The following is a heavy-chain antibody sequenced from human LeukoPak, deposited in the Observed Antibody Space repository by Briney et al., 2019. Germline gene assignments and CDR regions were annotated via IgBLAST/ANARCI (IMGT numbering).Heavy chain of an antibody. V-gene: IGHV1-69*06. D-gene: IGHD3-9*01. CDR1: GGTFSSYA. CDR3: ARGSYEMLTGNRNWFDP. CDR2: FIPINGTA. J-gene: IGHJ5*02. Sequence: GSSVKVSCKASGGTFSSYAIRWVRQAPGQGLEWMGGFIPINGTAIYAQKLQGRVTITADTSTSTAYMELSSLRSEDTAVYYCARGSYEMLTGNRNWFDPWGQGTLVTVSP.